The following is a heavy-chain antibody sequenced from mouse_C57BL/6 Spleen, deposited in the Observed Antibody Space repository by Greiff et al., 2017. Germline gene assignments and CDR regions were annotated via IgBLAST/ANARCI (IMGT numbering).Heavy chain of an antibody. J-gene: IGHJ2*01. CDR2: IDPSDSYT. Sequence: QVQLQQSGAELVMPWASVKLSCKASGYTFTSYWMHWVKQRPGQGLVWIGEIDPSDSYTNYNQKFKGKSTLTVDKSSSTAYMQLSSLTSEDSAVYYCARGKLLLFDCWGQSTTLTVSS. V-gene: IGHV1-69*01. CDR1: GYTFTSYW. CDR3: ARGKLLLFDC. D-gene: IGHD1-1*01.